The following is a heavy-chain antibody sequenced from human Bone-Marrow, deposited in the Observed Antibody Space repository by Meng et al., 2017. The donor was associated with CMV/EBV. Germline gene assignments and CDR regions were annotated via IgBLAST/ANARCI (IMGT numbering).Heavy chain of an antibody. CDR2: IYPGDSDT. V-gene: IGHV5-51*01. CDR1: GYSFTSYW. D-gene: IGHD2-2*01. J-gene: IGHJ5*02. Sequence: GGSLRLSCKGSGYSFTSYWIGWVRQMPGKGLEWMGIIYPGDSDTRYSPSFQGQVTISADKSISTAYLQWSSLKASDTAMYYCARRGYCSSTSCYGWFDPWGQGTLVTVSP. CDR3: ARRGYCSSTSCYGWFDP.